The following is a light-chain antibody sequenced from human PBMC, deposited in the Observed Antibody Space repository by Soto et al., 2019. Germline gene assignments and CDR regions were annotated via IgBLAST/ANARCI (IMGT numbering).Light chain of an antibody. Sequence: DIPLTQSPSFLSASVGDRVTITCRASQGISNYLAWYQQKPGKAPKLLIYAASTLESGVPSRFSGSGSETEFTLTIRSLQPEDIATYYCQQLNSYPITFGQGTRLEIK. CDR1: QGISNY. CDR3: QQLNSYPIT. J-gene: IGKJ5*01. V-gene: IGKV1-9*01. CDR2: AAS.